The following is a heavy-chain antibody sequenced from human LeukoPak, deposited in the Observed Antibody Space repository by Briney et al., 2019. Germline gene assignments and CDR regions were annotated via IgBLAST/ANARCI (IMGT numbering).Heavy chain of an antibody. CDR1: GGTFSSYA. CDR3: ATSRTWIQLWSALDY. CDR2: IIPIFGTA. D-gene: IGHD5-18*01. J-gene: IGHJ4*02. Sequence: VASVKVSCKASGGTFSSYAISWVRQAPGQGLEWMGGIIPIFGTANYAQKFQGRVTITADESTSTAYMELSSLRSEDTAVYYCATSRTWIQLWSALDYWGQGTLVTVSS. V-gene: IGHV1-69*13.